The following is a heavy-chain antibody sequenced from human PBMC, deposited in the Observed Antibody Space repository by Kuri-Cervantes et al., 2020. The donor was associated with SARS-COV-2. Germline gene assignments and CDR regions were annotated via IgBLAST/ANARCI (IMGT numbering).Heavy chain of an antibody. D-gene: IGHD2-15*01. J-gene: IGHJ4*02. CDR1: GYIFTNYY. V-gene: IGHV1-46*01. Sequence: ASVKVSCKASGYIFTNYYMSWVRRAPGQGLEWLGIINPGGGGTSYAQKFQGRVTMTRDTSTSTVYMELSSLRSDDTAVYYCARGIVVVVAAMGYFDYWGQGTLVTSPQ. CDR3: ARGIVVVVAAMGYFDY. CDR2: INPGGGGT.